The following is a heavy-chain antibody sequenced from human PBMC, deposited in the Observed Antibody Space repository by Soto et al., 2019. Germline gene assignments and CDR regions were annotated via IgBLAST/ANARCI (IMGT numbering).Heavy chain of an antibody. D-gene: IGHD5-18*01. CDR2: VYPSDSHT. V-gene: IGHV5-51*01. J-gene: IGHJ4*02. Sequence: GESLKISCKGSGFSFTSQWIAWVRQMPGKGLEWMGTVYPSDSHTRYSPSFQGQVTISADKSISTAYLQWSSLKASDTAMYYCARQSGETHTPMDHWGQGTLVTVSS. CDR3: ARQSGETHTPMDH. CDR1: GFSFTSQW.